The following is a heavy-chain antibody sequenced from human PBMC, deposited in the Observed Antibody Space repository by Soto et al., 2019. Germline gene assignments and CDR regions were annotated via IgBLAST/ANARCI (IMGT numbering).Heavy chain of an antibody. CDR1: GYTFTSYD. V-gene: IGHV1-8*01. CDR3: ARVRGYCSSTSCPKRSRFHGMDV. Sequence: ASVKVSCKASGYTFTSYDINWVRQATGQGLEWMGWMNPNSGNTGYAQKFQGRVTMTRNTSISTAYMELSSLRSEDTAVYYCARVRGYCSSTSCPKRSRFHGMDVWGQ. D-gene: IGHD2-2*01. CDR2: MNPNSGNT. J-gene: IGHJ6*02.